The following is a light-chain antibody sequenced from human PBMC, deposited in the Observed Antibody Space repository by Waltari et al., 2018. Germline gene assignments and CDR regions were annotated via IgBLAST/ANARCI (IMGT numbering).Light chain of an antibody. CDR3: MQGTHWPPWT. J-gene: IGKJ1*01. CDR2: KVS. CDR1: QSLVHSDGKTY. V-gene: IGKV2-30*02. Sequence: DVVMTQSPLSLSVTLGQPASISCKSSQSLVHSDGKTYLNWYQQRPGQSPRRLLYKVSNRDSGVPYRFSGRGSGTDFTMKISRVEAEDVGVYYCMQGTHWPPWTFGQGTKVEIK.